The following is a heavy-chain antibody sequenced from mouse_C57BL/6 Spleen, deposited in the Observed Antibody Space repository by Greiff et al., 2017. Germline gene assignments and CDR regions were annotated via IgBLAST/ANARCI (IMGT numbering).Heavy chain of an antibody. Sequence: VQVVESGAELVRPGASVTLSCKASGYTFTDYEMHWVKQTPVHGLEWIGAIDPETGGTAYNQKFKGKAILTADKSSSTAYMELRSLTSEDSAVYYCTRIPGYYGSSYDAMDYWGQGTSVTVSS. D-gene: IGHD1-1*01. J-gene: IGHJ4*01. CDR2: IDPETGGT. CDR1: GYTFTDYE. CDR3: TRIPGYYGSSYDAMDY. V-gene: IGHV1-15*01.